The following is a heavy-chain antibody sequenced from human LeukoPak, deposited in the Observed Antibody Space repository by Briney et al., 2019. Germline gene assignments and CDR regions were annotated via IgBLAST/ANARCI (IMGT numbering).Heavy chain of an antibody. CDR3: ARVRNPNYYYYYYMDV. D-gene: IGHD1-14*01. CDR2: INHSGST. Sequence: SETLSLTCAVYGGSFSGYYWSWIRQPPGKGLEWIGEINHSGSTNYNPSLKSRVTISVDTSKNQFSLKLSSVTAADTAVYYCARVRNPNYYYYYYMDVWGKGTTVTVSS. CDR1: GGSFSGYY. J-gene: IGHJ6*03. V-gene: IGHV4-34*01.